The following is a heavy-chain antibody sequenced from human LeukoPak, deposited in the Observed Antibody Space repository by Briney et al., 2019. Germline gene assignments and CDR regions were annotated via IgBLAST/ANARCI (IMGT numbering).Heavy chain of an antibody. CDR1: GGTFSSYA. V-gene: IGHV1-69*05. CDR2: IIPIFGTA. Sequence: ASVKVSCKASGGTFSSYAISWVRQAPGQGLEWMGRIIPIFGTANYAQKFQGRVTITTDESTSTAYMELRSLRSDDTAVYYCARDRDSYSSSNWFDPWGQGTLVTVSS. J-gene: IGHJ5*02. D-gene: IGHD6-13*01. CDR3: ARDRDSYSSSNWFDP.